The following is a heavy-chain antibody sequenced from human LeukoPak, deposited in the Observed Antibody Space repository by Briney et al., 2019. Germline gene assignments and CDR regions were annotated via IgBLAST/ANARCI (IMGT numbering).Heavy chain of an antibody. V-gene: IGHV1-18*01. D-gene: IGHD5-18*01. Sequence: RASVKVSCKASGYTFISYGITWVRQAPGQGLEWMGWISAYVDNRNHAQKLKGRVTMTTDTSTSTAYMELRSLRSDDTAVYYCAREGIQLWLPRPYDAFDIWGQGTMVTVSS. CDR2: ISAYVDNR. CDR1: GYTFISYG. J-gene: IGHJ3*02. CDR3: AREGIQLWLPRPYDAFDI.